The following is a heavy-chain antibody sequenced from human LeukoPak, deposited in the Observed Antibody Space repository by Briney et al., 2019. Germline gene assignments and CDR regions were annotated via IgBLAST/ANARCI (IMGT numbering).Heavy chain of an antibody. CDR3: ARDSLNYGSGGYNWFDP. J-gene: IGHJ5*02. CDR1: GGTFSSYA. Sequence: GASVKVSCKASGGTFSSYAISWVRQAPGQGLEWMGGIIPIFGTANYAQKFQGRVTITADESTSTAYMELSSLRSEDTAVYYCARDSLNYGSGGYNWFDPWGQGTLVTVSS. D-gene: IGHD3-10*01. CDR2: IIPIFGTA. V-gene: IGHV1-69*13.